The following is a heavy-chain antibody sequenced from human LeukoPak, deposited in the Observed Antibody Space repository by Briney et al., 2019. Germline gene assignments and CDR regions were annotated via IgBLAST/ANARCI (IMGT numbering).Heavy chain of an antibody. Sequence: SETLSLTCAVYGGSFSGHYWSWIRQPPGKGLEWIGEIDDGGSTNYNPSLKSRLTILLDTSKNQFSLKVSSVTAADTAVYYCARGKRTVTTFRVFDYAVDVWGQGTTVTVSS. CDR1: GGSFSGHY. J-gene: IGHJ6*02. CDR3: ARGKRTVTTFRVFDYAVDV. CDR2: IDDGGST. D-gene: IGHD4-11*01. V-gene: IGHV4-34*01.